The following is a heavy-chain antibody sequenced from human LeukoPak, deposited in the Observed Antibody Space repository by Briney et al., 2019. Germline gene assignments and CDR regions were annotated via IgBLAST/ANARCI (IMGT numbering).Heavy chain of an antibody. CDR1: GDSVSSDSAA. CDR2: TYYRSKWFS. Sequence: SQTLSLTCAISGDSVSSDSAAWNWVRQSPSRGLEWLGRTYYRSKWFSRYAVSVKSRITIHADTSKNQFSLQPNSVTAADTAVYYCATPSSGTYNDAFDIWGQGTMVTVSS. CDR3: ATPSSGTYNDAFDI. V-gene: IGHV6-1*01. J-gene: IGHJ3*02. D-gene: IGHD1-26*01.